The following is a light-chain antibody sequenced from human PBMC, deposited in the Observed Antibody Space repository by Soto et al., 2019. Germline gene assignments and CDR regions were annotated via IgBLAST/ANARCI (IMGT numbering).Light chain of an antibody. CDR1: SSDVGGYNY. J-gene: IGLJ3*02. CDR2: EVS. CDR3: SSYTSSSTSWV. V-gene: IGLV2-14*01. Sequence: QSALTQPASVSGSPGQSITISCTGTSSDVGGYNYVSWYQQHPGKAPKLMIYEVSNRPSGVSNRFSGSKSGNTASLTISGLQAEDEADYYCSSYTSSSTSWVCGVGTKLTVL.